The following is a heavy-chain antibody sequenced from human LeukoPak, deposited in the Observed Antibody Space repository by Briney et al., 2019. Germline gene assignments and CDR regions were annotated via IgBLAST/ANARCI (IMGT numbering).Heavy chain of an antibody. J-gene: IGHJ4*02. CDR3: ARGVAQYYGSGSYFDY. Sequence: PGGSLRLSCAASGFTFSDYYMSWIRQAPGKGLEWVSYISSSGSTTYYADSVKGRFTISRDNTKNSLYLQMNSLRAEDTAVYYCARGVAQYYGSGSYFDYWGQGTLVTVSS. V-gene: IGHV3-11*04. CDR2: ISSSGSTT. D-gene: IGHD3-10*01. CDR1: GFTFSDYY.